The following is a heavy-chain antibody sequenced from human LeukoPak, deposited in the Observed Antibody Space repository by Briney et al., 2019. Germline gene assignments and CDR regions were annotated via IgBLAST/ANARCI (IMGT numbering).Heavy chain of an antibody. Sequence: GESLKISCEGSGYTFMKYWIGWVRQMPRKGLEWMGIIHPGDSHTWYSPSFQGQVTISADKSISMAYLQWSGLKASDTAMYFCARQPGMTAKSWYFDLWGRGTLVTVSS. CDR1: GYTFMKYW. V-gene: IGHV5-51*01. J-gene: IGHJ2*01. CDR2: IHPGDSHT. D-gene: IGHD2-2*01. CDR3: ARQPGMTAKSWYFDL.